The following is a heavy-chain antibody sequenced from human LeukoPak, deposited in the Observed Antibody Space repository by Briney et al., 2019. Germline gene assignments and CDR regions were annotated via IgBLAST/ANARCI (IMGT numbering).Heavy chain of an antibody. D-gene: IGHD3-10*01. J-gene: IGHJ4*02. CDR1: GYTFSRYW. CDR2: INEDGSST. V-gene: IGHV3-74*01. CDR3: TTDTFGARDS. Sequence: GGSLRLSCAASGYTFSRYWMHWARQGPGKGLVWVSRINEDGSSTSYAESVRGRFTISRDNAKNTLYLQMNSLSAEDAAVYYCTTDTFGARDSWGQGTLVTVSS.